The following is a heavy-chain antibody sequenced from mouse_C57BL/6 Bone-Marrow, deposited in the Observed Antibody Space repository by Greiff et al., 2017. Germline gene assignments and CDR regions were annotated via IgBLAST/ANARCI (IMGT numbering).Heavy chain of an antibody. Sequence: EVKLVESEGGLVQPGSSMKLSCTASGFTFSDYYMAWVRQVPEKGLEWVANINYDGSSTYYLDSLKSRFIISRDNAKNILYLQMSSLKSEDTATYYCARQPRGSSYNYAMDYWGQGTSVTVSS. CDR2: INYDGSST. J-gene: IGHJ4*01. CDR3: ARQPRGSSYNYAMDY. V-gene: IGHV5-16*01. CDR1: GFTFSDYY. D-gene: IGHD1-1*01.